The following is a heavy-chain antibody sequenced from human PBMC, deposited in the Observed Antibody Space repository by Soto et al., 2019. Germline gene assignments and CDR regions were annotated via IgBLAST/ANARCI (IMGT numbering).Heavy chain of an antibody. Sequence: GGSLRLSCAASGFTFSSYAMSWVRQAPGKGLEWVSAISGSGGSTYYADSVKGRFTISRDNSKNTLYLQMNSLRAEDTAVYYCAKEAARVGIYYGSGSYPFDYWGQGTLVTVSS. V-gene: IGHV3-23*01. J-gene: IGHJ4*02. D-gene: IGHD3-10*01. CDR2: ISGSGGST. CDR1: GFTFSSYA. CDR3: AKEAARVGIYYGSGSYPFDY.